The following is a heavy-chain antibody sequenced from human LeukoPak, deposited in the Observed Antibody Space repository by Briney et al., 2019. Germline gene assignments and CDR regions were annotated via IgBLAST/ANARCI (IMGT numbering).Heavy chain of an antibody. CDR2: IIPIFGTA. CDR3: ARSGEMATAHWFFDL. J-gene: IGHJ2*01. Sequence: GASVKVSCKASGGTFSSYAISWVRQAPGQGLEWMGGIIPIFGTANYAQKFQGRVTITADESTTTAYLELSGLRSEDTAVYYCARSGEMATAHWFFDLWGRGTLVTVSS. CDR1: GGTFSSYA. D-gene: IGHD5-24*01. V-gene: IGHV1-69*13.